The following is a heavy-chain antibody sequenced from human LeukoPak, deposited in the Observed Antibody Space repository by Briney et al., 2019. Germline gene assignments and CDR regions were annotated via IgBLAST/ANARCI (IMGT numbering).Heavy chain of an antibody. V-gene: IGHV1-18*01. D-gene: IGHD6-19*01. J-gene: IGHJ4*02. Sequence: ASVKVSCKASDYTFSRYGISWVRQAPGQGLEWMGWISAYNGNTKHAQKLQDRVTMTTDTSTSTAYMELSRLRSDDTAVYYCARGVAGTPLTDYWGQGTLVTVSS. CDR1: DYTFSRYG. CDR3: ARGVAGTPLTDY. CDR2: ISAYNGNT.